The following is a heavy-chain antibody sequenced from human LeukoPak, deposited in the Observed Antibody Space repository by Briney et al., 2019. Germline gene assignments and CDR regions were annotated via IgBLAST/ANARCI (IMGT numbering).Heavy chain of an antibody. J-gene: IGHJ3*02. Sequence: PGGSLRLSCVASGFSVSPNFMSWIRQSPRRGLEWISVVYSGHNTYYAESVRGRLTISREISKNTVYLQMDSLRAEDTATYYCARDFIPPRGGAFDIWGHGTVVTVSS. CDR3: ARDFIPPRGGAFDI. CDR1: GFSVSPNF. D-gene: IGHD3-16*01. CDR2: VYSGHNT. V-gene: IGHV3-53*01.